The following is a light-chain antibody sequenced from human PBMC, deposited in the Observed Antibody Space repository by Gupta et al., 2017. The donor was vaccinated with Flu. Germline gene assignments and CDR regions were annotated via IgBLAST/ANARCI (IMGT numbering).Light chain of an antibody. J-gene: IGLJ3*02. Sequence: VKITCTRSSGTSVTIIEWHQQQAGKAPRYLMKVEVSGNYNKGSGSPDRFSGSSSGADRDLTISNRQSEDEGDYYCETWDSYTRVFGGGTKLTVL. CDR1: SGTSVTI. CDR3: ETWDSYTRV. CDR2: VEVSGNY. V-gene: IGLV4-60*03.